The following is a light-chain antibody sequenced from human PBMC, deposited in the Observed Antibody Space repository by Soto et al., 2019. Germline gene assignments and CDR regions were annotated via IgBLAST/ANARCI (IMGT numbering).Light chain of an antibody. CDR2: DVN. CDR1: SSDVGGYNY. J-gene: IGLJ3*02. Sequence: QSVLTQPASVSGSPGQSITISCTGTSSDVGGYNYVSWYQQHPGKAPKLLIYDVNNRPSVVSNRFSGSKSGNTASLTISGLQAEDEADYYCNSYTSSSNLVFGGGTKVTVL. CDR3: NSYTSSSNLV. V-gene: IGLV2-14*01.